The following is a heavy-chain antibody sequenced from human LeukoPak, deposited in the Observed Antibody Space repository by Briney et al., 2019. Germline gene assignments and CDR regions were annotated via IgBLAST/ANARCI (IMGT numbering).Heavy chain of an antibody. CDR3: ARFTGTYLAY. J-gene: IGHJ4*02. CDR2: ISFSGST. Sequence: SETLSLTCAVSGGSISSGGYSWSWIRQPPGKGLEWIGYISFSGSTYYNPSLKSRVTISVDTSKNQFSLKLSSVTAADTAVYYCARFTGTYLAYWGQGILVTVSS. CDR1: GGSISSGGYS. D-gene: IGHD2-8*02. V-gene: IGHV4-30-4*07.